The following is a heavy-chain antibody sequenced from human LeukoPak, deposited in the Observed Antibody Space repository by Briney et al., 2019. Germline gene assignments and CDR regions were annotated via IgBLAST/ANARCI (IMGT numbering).Heavy chain of an antibody. Sequence: GASVKVSCKASGYTFTSYGISRVRQAPGQGLEWMGWISAYNGNTNYAQKLQGRVTMTTDTSMSTAYMELRSLRSDDTAVYYCAREPSSVVAAYYYYYMDVWGKGTTVTVSS. CDR2: ISAYNGNT. D-gene: IGHD2-15*01. J-gene: IGHJ6*03. V-gene: IGHV1-18*01. CDR1: GYTFTSYG. CDR3: AREPSSVVAAYYYYYMDV.